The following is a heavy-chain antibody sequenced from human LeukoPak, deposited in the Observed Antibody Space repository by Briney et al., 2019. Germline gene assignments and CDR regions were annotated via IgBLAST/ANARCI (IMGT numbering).Heavy chain of an antibody. D-gene: IGHD2-2*01. J-gene: IGHJ4*02. V-gene: IGHV3-23*01. CDR1: GFTRSSHV. CDR2: ISASDSGT. Sequence: GGSLRLSCVASGFTRSSHVMIWVRQAPGKGLEWVSTISASDSGTYYADSVKGRFTISRDSSKNKVYLQMNSLRADDTAVYYCATVGCTSTSCHDANWGQGTPVTVSS. CDR3: ATVGCTSTSCHDAN.